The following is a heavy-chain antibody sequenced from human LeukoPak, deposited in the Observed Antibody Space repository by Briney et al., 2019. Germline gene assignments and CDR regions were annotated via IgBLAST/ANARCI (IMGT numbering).Heavy chain of an antibody. D-gene: IGHD1-14*01. V-gene: IGHV4-61*05. CDR2: IYYSGST. CDR3: AGRNDANDAFDI. Sequence: PSETLSLTCTVSGGSISSSSYYWGWIRQPPGKGLEWIGYIYYSGSTNYNPSLKSRVTISVDTSKNQFSLKLSSVTAADTAVYYCAGRNDANDAFDIWGQGTMVTVSS. J-gene: IGHJ3*02. CDR1: GGSISSSSYY.